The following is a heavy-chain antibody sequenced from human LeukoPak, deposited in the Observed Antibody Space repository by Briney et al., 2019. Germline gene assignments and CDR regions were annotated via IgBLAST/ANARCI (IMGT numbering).Heavy chain of an antibody. CDR1: GFTFSSYG. CDR3: ARELSAFDI. J-gene: IGHJ3*02. CDR2: IWYDGSNK. Sequence: GGSLRLSCAASGFTFSSYGMHWVRQAPGKGLEWVAVIWYDGSNKYYADSVMGRFTISRDNSKNTLYLQMNSLRAEDTAVYYCARELSAFDIWGQGTMVTVSS. V-gene: IGHV3-33*01.